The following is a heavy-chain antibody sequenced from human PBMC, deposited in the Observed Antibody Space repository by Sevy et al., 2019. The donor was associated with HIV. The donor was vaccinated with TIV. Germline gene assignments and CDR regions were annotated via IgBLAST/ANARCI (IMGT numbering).Heavy chain of an antibody. V-gene: IGHV3-30*18. J-gene: IGHJ6*02. CDR1: GISFNNYG. D-gene: IGHD1-26*01. Sequence: GGSLRLSCAASGISFNNYGMHWVRRAPGKGLEWLAVISYDGTNKYYADSVKGRFTISRDDSKNTMYLQMNRLRVEDTAVYYVAQVGGSTWELFQFYAMHVWGQGTPVTVSS. CDR3: AQVGGSTWELFQFYAMHV. CDR2: ISYDGTNK.